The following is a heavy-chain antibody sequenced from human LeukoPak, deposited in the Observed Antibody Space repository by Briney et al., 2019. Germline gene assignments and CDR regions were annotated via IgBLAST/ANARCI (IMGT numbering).Heavy chain of an antibody. J-gene: IGHJ5*02. Sequence: ASVKVSCKASGGTFSSYTISWVRQAPGQGLEWMGRIIPILGIANYAQKFQGRVTITADKSTSTAYMELSSLRSEDTAVYYCARGSPDYDFWSGYFWFDPWGQGTLVTVSS. D-gene: IGHD3-3*01. CDR2: IIPILGIA. CDR3: ARGSPDYDFWSGYFWFDP. V-gene: IGHV1-69*02. CDR1: GGTFSSYT.